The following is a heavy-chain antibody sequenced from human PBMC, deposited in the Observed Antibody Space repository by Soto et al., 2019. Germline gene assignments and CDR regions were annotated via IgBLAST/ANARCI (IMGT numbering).Heavy chain of an antibody. CDR3: ASFFGTY. D-gene: IGHD3-10*01. CDR2: INHSGST. V-gene: IGHV4-34*01. Sequence: SETLSLTCAVYGGSFSGYYWSWIRQPPGKGLEWTGEINHSGSTNYNPSLKSRVTISVDTSKNQFSLKLSSVTAADTAVYYCASFFGTYWGQGTLVTVSS. CDR1: GGSFSGYY. J-gene: IGHJ4*02.